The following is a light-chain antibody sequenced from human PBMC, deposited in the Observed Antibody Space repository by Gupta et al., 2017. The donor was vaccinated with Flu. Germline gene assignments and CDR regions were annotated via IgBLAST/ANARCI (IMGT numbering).Light chain of an antibody. V-gene: IGKV2-28*01. CDR1: QSLLHSNGYTY. Sequence: VTPGESASISCRSSQSLLHSNGYTYLDWYLQRPGQSPQVLIYLGSRRSFGVPDRFSGSGSGADFTLEISRVEAEDVGIYYCMQALQSPFTFGQGTRLDFK. J-gene: IGKJ2*01. CDR3: MQALQSPFT. CDR2: LGS.